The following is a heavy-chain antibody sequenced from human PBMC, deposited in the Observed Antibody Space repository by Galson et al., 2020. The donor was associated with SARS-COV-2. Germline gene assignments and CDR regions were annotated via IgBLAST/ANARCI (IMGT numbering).Heavy chain of an antibody. V-gene: IGHV1-58*01. Sequence: SVKVSCKTSGFTFTSSAVQWVRQARGQRLQWIAWIVVGSRKTNYAQKFQERVTITRDMSTSTAYMELSSLRYEDTAIYYCAAFVARPVYWGQGTLVTVSS. J-gene: IGHJ4*02. D-gene: IGHD6-6*01. CDR1: GFTFTSSA. CDR3: AAFVARPVY. CDR2: IVVGSRKT.